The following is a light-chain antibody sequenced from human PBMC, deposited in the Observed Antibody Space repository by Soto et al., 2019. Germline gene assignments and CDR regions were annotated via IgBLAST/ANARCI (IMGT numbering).Light chain of an antibody. CDR2: GAS. Sequence: EIVLTQSPGTLSLSPGERATLSCRASQSVSRSYLAWYQQKPGQAPRLLIYGASSRATGIPDRFSGSGSGTDFTLTISRLEPEDFAVYDCQQYGSSPPWTFGQGTKVEIK. CDR3: QQYGSSPPWT. V-gene: IGKV3-20*01. J-gene: IGKJ1*01. CDR1: QSVSRSY.